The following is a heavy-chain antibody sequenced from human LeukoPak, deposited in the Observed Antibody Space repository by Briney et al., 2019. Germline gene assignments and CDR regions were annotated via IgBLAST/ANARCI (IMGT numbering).Heavy chain of an antibody. V-gene: IGHV1-46*04. CDR3: ARGGVAAAGPLDY. CDR1: GYTFTTSH. J-gene: IGHJ4*02. D-gene: IGHD6-13*01. Sequence: ASVKVSCKASGYTFTTSHMHWVRQAPGQGGEWMGLIIPSGGSTSYAQKLQGRVTMTSDTSTSTAYMELSSLKSEDTAVYYCARGGVAAAGPLDYWGQGTLVTVSS. CDR2: IIPSGGST.